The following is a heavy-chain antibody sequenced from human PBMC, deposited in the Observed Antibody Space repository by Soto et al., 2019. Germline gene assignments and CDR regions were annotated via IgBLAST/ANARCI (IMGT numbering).Heavy chain of an antibody. D-gene: IGHD6-13*01. CDR3: ARYSSRYNWFDP. Sequence: KASETLSLTCTVSGGSISSYYWSWIRQPPGKGLEWIGYIYYSGSTNYNPSLKSRVTISVDTSKNQFSLKLSSVTAADTAVYYCARYSSRYNWFDPWGQGTLVTVSS. CDR1: GGSISSYY. J-gene: IGHJ5*02. CDR2: IYYSGST. V-gene: IGHV4-59*01.